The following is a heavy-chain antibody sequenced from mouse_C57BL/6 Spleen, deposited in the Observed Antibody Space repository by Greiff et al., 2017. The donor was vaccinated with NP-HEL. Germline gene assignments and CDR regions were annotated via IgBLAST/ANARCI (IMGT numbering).Heavy chain of an antibody. J-gene: IGHJ2*01. CDR1: GFTFTDYY. CDR3: ARIIKAFYFDY. CDR2: IRNKANGYTT. Sequence: EVQLVESGGGLVQPGGSLSLSCAASGFTFTDYYMSWVRQPPGKALEWLGFIRNKANGYTTEYSASVKGRFTISRDNSQSILYLQMNALRAEDSATYYCARIIKAFYFDYWGQGTTLTVSS. V-gene: IGHV7-3*01. D-gene: IGHD6-1*01.